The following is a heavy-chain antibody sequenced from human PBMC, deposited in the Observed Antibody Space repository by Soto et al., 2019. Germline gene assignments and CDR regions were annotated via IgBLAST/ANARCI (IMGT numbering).Heavy chain of an antibody. CDR2: IIPIFGTA. V-gene: IGHV1-69*13. J-gene: IGHJ4*02. CDR3: VRAPSVVVVAATDFDY. CDR1: GGTFSSYA. Sequence: SVKVSCKASGGTFSSYAISWVRQAPGQGLEWMGGIIPIFGTANYAQKFQGRVTITADESTSTAYMELSSLRSEDTAVYYCVRAPSVVVVAATDFDYWGQGTLVTVSS. D-gene: IGHD2-15*01.